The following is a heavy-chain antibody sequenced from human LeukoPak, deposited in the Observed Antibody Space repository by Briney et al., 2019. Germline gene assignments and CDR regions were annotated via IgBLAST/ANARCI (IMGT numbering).Heavy chain of an antibody. V-gene: IGHV4-59*08. D-gene: IGHD3-22*01. J-gene: IGHJ3*02. CDR1: GGYISSYY. Sequence: SETLSLTCTVSGGYISSYYWSWIRQPPGKGLEWIGYIYYSGSTNYNPSLKSRVTISVDTSKNQFSLKLSSVTAADTAVYYCARHGGYDNAPDAFDIWGQGTMVTVSS. CDR2: IYYSGST. CDR3: ARHGGYDNAPDAFDI.